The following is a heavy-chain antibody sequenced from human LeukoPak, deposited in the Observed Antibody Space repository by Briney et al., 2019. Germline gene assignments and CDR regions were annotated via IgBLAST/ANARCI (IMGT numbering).Heavy chain of an antibody. CDR1: GFTFDDYA. V-gene: IGHV3-23*01. D-gene: IGHD3-10*01. J-gene: IGHJ6*02. CDR3: AEGYDSESPKSMDV. Sequence: GGSLRLSCAASGFTFDDYAMHWVRQAPGKGLEWVSAISGSGAYISYADSVKGRFTISRDNPKNTLYLQMNSLRGEDTAVYYCAEGYDSESPKSMDVWGQGTTVTVSS. CDR2: ISGSGAYI.